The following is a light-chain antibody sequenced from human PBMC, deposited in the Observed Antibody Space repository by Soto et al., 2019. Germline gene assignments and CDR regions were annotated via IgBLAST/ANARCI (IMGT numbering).Light chain of an antibody. CDR2: EVS. CDR3: SAYTSAHTLEGIV. V-gene: IGLV2-14*01. Sequence: QSALTQPASVSGSLGQSITISCTGSSSDFDYYKYVSWYQHHPGKAPTLVIFEVSSRPSGTSDRFSGSKSGNTASLTISGLQAEDEAHYYCSAYTSAHTLEGIVFGGGTKLTVL. J-gene: IGLJ2*01. CDR1: SSDFDYYKY.